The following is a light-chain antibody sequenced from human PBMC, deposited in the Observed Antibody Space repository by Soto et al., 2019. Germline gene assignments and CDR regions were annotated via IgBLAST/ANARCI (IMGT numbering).Light chain of an antibody. CDR3: GTWDSSLSAVV. CDR1: SSNIGNNY. CDR2: DNN. Sequence: QSVLTQPPSVSAAPGQKVTISCSGSSSNIGNNYVSWYQQLPGTAPKLLIYDNNKRPSGIPDRFSGYKSGTSATLGITGLKTGDEADYYCGTWDSSLSAVVFGGGTKLPVL. J-gene: IGLJ2*01. V-gene: IGLV1-51*01.